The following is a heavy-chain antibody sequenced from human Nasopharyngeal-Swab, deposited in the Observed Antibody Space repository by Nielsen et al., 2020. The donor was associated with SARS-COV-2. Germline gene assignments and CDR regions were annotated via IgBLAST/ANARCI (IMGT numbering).Heavy chain of an antibody. Sequence: WIRQRPGKGLEWIGIIFYSGRTYYNPSLKSRVTISEDTSKTQFSLKLSSVTAADTAVYYCARASSYYGSGSYYYWGQGTLVTVSS. CDR2: IFYSGRT. D-gene: IGHD3-10*01. V-gene: IGHV4-39*01. CDR3: ARASSYYGSGSYYY. J-gene: IGHJ4*02.